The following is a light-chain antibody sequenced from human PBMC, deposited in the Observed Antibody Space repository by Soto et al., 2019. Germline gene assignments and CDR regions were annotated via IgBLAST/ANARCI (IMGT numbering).Light chain of an antibody. V-gene: IGLV2-8*01. CDR3: ASYAGSDNLV. CDR1: SSDVGGYNF. J-gene: IGLJ2*01. Sequence: QSVLTQPPSASGSPGQSVTISCTGTSSDVGGYNFVSWYQHHPGKAPKLIIYEVDKRPSGVPDRFSGSKSGNTASLTVSGLHTEDEADYYCASYAGSDNLVFGGGTQLTVL. CDR2: EVD.